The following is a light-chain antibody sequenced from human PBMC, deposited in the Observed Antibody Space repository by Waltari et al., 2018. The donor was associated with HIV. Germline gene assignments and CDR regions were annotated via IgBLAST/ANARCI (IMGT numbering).Light chain of an antibody. J-gene: IGKJ1*01. CDR3: QQYYIIPWT. Sequence: EIVLTQSPGTLSLSPGERATLSCRASQSVSSSYLAWYQQKPGQAPRLLIYGASSRATGIPDRFSGSGSGTDFTLTISRLEPEDAAVYFCQQYYIIPWTFGQGTKVEIK. CDR1: QSVSSSY. CDR2: GAS. V-gene: IGKV3-20*01.